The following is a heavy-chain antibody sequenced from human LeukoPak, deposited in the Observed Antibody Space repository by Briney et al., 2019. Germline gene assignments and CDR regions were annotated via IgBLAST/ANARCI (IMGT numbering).Heavy chain of an antibody. Sequence: SETLSLTCTVSGGSISSGGYYWSWIRQHPGKGLEWIGYIYYSGSTYYNPSLKSRVTISVDTSKNQFSLKLSSVTAADTAVYYCARHSLAYYDFWSAETEIQGMDVWGQGTTVTVSS. D-gene: IGHD3-3*01. CDR1: GGSISSGGYY. V-gene: IGHV4-31*03. CDR2: IYYSGST. CDR3: ARHSLAYYDFWSAETEIQGMDV. J-gene: IGHJ6*02.